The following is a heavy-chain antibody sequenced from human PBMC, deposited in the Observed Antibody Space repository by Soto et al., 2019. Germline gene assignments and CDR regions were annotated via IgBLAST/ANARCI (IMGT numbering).Heavy chain of an antibody. CDR1: GVTFSSYA. Sequence: QVQLVQSGDEVKKPGSSVKVSCSASGVTFSSYAFTWVRQAPGQGLEWLGNIIPVFRTSTFAQRFQGRLTISADETTNTVYMELSSLRSEEADVYFCAKDCSWDGGGGESGGQGTLVIVSS. D-gene: IGHD3-16*01. CDR3: AKDCSWDGGGGES. J-gene: IGHJ4*02. V-gene: IGHV1-69*18. CDR2: IIPVFRTS.